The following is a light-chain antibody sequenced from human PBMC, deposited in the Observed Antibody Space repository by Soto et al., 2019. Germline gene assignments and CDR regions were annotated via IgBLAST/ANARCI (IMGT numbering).Light chain of an antibody. Sequence: EIVMTQSPATLSVSQGERATLSCRASQSVSSNLAWYQQKPVQAPRLLIYGASTRATGIPARCSGSGSGTEFTLTISSLQSEDFAVDYCQQYNNWPLTFGPGTKVDIK. CDR1: QSVSSN. CDR3: QQYNNWPLT. V-gene: IGKV3-15*01. CDR2: GAS. J-gene: IGKJ3*01.